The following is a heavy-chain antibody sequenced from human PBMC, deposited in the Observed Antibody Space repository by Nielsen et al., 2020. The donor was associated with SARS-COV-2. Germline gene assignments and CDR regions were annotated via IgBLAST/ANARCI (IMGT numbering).Heavy chain of an antibody. CDR1: GGSFSSGGSS. J-gene: IGHJ5*02. CDR2: RHYTGNT. Sequence: SETLSLTCSVSGGSFSSGGSSYSWIRQHPGKGLEWIGLRHYTGNTYYNPSLQSRLFISVDTSKNQFSLRLSSVTVADTAVYYCATGAGWFDPWGQGTRVTVSS. CDR3: ATGAGWFDP. V-gene: IGHV4-31*03. D-gene: IGHD6-19*01.